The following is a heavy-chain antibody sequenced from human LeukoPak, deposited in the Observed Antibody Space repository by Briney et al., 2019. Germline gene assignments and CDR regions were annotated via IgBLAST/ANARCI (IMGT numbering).Heavy chain of an antibody. Sequence: SETLSLTCAVYGGSFSGYYWSWIRQPPGKGLEWIGEINHSGSTNYNPSLKSRVTISVDTSKNQFSLKLSSVTAADTAVYYCAREDNGDYLYWFDPWGQGTLVTVSS. CDR2: INHSGST. V-gene: IGHV4-34*01. D-gene: IGHD4-17*01. J-gene: IGHJ5*02. CDR3: AREDNGDYLYWFDP. CDR1: GGSFSGYY.